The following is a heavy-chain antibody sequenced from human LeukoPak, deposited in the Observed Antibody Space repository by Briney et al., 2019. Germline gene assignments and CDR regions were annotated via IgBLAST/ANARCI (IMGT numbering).Heavy chain of an antibody. Sequence: GGSLGLSCAASGFNFDDSWMTWVRQAPGKGLEWVANIKNDGTEKYYADFVKGRFTISRDNVESFLFLQMDSLRADDTAVYYCVRISTAVAGADYWGQGTLLTVSS. CDR2: IKNDGTEK. J-gene: IGHJ4*02. V-gene: IGHV3-7*01. CDR3: VRISTAVAGADY. CDR1: GFNFDDSW. D-gene: IGHD6-19*01.